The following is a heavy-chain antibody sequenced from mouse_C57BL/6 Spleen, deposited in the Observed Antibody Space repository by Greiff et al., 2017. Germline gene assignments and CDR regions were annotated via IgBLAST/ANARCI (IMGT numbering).Heavy chain of an antibody. Sequence: EVQLQESGGDLVKPGGSLKLSCAASGFTFSSYGMSWVRQTPDKRLEWVATISSGGSYTYYPDSVKGRFTISRDNAKNTLYLQMSSLKSEDTAMYYCARHYGYDEDWFAYWGQGTLVTVSA. J-gene: IGHJ3*01. V-gene: IGHV5-6*01. D-gene: IGHD2-2*01. CDR2: ISSGGSYT. CDR3: ARHYGYDEDWFAY. CDR1: GFTFSSYG.